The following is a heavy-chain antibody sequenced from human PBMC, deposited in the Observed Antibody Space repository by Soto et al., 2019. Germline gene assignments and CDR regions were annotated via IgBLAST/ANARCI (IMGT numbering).Heavy chain of an antibody. D-gene: IGHD3-3*01. CDR3: ARPGIDKSGYFSTHNYGMDL. Sequence: QVHLVQSGTQVKKPGSSVRVSCRASGGSVSDYAINWVRQAPGQGLEWVGGIVPLFERTEYAQSLQGRGTITTDKFKTIFYMELNSLTYEDTAVYYCARPGIDKSGYFSTHNYGMDLWGPGTTVTVSS. CDR2: IVPLFERT. V-gene: IGHV1-69*06. J-gene: IGHJ6*02. CDR1: GGSVSDYA.